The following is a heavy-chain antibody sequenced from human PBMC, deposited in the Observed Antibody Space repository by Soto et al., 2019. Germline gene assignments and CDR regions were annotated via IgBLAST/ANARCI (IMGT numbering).Heavy chain of an antibody. CDR2: IIPILGIA. CDR3: ARAPRITMVRGAGVYYMDV. CDR1: GGTFSSYT. D-gene: IGHD3-10*01. Sequence: SVKVSCKASGGTFSSYTISWVRQAPGQGLEWKGRIIPILGIANYAQKFQGRVTITADKSTSTAYMELSSLRSEDTAVYYCARAPRITMVRGAGVYYMDVWGKGTTVTVSS. J-gene: IGHJ6*03. V-gene: IGHV1-69*02.